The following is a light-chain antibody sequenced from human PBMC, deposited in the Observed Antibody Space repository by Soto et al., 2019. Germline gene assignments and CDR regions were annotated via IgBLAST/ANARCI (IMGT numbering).Light chain of an antibody. V-gene: IGKV1-9*01. CDR1: QDISNY. CDR3: QQVYSYPLT. J-gene: IGKJ3*01. CDR2: AAS. Sequence: DIRLTQSPSSLSASVGDRVTITCRASQDISNYLAWYQQKPGNAPNLLIYAASTLQTGVPARFSGSRSRTEFTLSISSLQPEDFAIYYCQQVYSYPLTFGPGTKVYIK.